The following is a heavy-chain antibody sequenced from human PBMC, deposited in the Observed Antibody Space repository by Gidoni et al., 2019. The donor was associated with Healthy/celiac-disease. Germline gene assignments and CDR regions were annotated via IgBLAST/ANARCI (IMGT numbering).Heavy chain of an antibody. CDR3: AREGYYGSGSYYLFGMDV. V-gene: IGHV1-69*04. D-gene: IGHD3-10*01. CDR1: GGTFSSYA. CDR2: IIPILGIA. Sequence: QVQLVQSGAEVKKPGSSVKVSCKASGGTFSSYAISWVRQAPGQGLEWMGRIIPILGIANYAQKFQGRVTITADKSTSTAYMELSSLRSEDTAVYYCAREGYYGSGSYYLFGMDVWGQGTTVTVSS. J-gene: IGHJ6*02.